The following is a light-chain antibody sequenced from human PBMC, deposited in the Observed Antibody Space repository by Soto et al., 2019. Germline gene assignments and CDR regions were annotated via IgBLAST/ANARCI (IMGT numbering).Light chain of an antibody. CDR2: ATS. CDR1: QGVGGW. CDR3: QQTHSLPLP. J-gene: IGKJ3*01. V-gene: IGKV1-12*01. Sequence: IQMTQSPSSVSASVGDRVTMTCRASQGVGGWLAWYQQKPGKVPKLLIYATSSLHSGVPSRFSGSGSGTDFTLSISSLQPEDFATYYCQQTHSLPLPFGPGDQGGYQ.